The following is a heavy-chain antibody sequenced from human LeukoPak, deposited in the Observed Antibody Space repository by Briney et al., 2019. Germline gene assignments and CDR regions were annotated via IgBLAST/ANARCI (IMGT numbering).Heavy chain of an antibody. J-gene: IGHJ6*02. V-gene: IGHV3-30*18. D-gene: IGHD5-18*01. Sequence: GRSLRLSCAASGFTFSSYGMHWVRQAPGKGLEWVAVISYDGSNKYYADSVKGRFTISRDNPKNTLYLQMNSLRAEDTAAYYCAKHRGYSYGSLGMDVWGQGTTVTVSS. CDR1: GFTFSSYG. CDR3: AKHRGYSYGSLGMDV. CDR2: ISYDGSNK.